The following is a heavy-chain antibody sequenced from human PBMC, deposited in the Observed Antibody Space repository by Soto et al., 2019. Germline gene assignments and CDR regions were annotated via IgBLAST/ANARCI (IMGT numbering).Heavy chain of an antibody. J-gene: IGHJ4*02. D-gene: IGHD1-26*01. Sequence: ASVKVSCKTSGYTFTGHYIHWVRQAPQQGPEWMGEIGPESGATRYAQKFRGRVTMTMDTSITTVYMELKNLSPDDTAVYYCGRGRSGQIVVFYWGQGTPVTVYS. V-gene: IGHV1-2*02. CDR2: IGPESGAT. CDR1: GYTFTGHY. CDR3: GRGRSGQIVVFY.